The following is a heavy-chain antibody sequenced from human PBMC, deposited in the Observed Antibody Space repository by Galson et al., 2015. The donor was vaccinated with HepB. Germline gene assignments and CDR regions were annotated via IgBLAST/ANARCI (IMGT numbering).Heavy chain of an antibody. J-gene: IGHJ2*01. Sequence: SLRLSCAASGFTFSSYWMSWVRQAPGKGLEWVANIKQDGSEKYYVDSVKGRFTISGDNAKNSLYLQMNSLRAEDTAVYYCARGGAAAGPYWYFDLWGRGTLVTVSS. CDR1: GFTFSSYW. D-gene: IGHD6-13*01. CDR3: ARGGAAAGPYWYFDL. V-gene: IGHV3-7*03. CDR2: IKQDGSEK.